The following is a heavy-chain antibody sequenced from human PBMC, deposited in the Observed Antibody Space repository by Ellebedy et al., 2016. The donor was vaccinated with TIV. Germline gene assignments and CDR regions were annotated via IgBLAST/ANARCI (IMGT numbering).Heavy chain of an antibody. D-gene: IGHD5-18*01. J-gene: IGHJ4*02. V-gene: IGHV4-34*01. CDR3: ARWGIQPFDY. CDR1: GGSFSNYY. Sequence: MPSETLCLTCAVYGGSFSNYYWSWIRQPPGKRLEWIGEITHGGSTNYNPSLKSRVTISADTSKNQFSLKLTSVTAADTAVYYCARWGIQPFDYWGQGTLVTVSS. CDR2: ITHGGST.